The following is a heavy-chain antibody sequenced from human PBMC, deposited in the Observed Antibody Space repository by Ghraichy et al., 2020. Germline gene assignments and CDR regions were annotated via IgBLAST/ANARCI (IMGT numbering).Heavy chain of an antibody. CDR3: ARDRYCSSTSCSYAMDV. J-gene: IGHJ6*02. V-gene: IGHV3-48*02. CDR1: GFTFSSYS. CDR2: ISSSSSTI. D-gene: IGHD2-2*01. Sequence: GESLNISCAASGFTFSSYSMNWVRQAPGKGLEWVSYISSSSSTIYYADSVKGRFTISRDNAKNSLYLQMNSLRDEDTAVYYCARDRYCSSTSCSYAMDVWGQGATVTVAS.